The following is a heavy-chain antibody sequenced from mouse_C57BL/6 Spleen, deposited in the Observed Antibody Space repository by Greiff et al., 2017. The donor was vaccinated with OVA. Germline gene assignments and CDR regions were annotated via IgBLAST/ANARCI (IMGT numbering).Heavy chain of an antibody. CDR3: VRRGYYYGSSYWYFDV. CDR1: GFSLSTSGMG. Sequence: QVTLKESGPGILQSSQTLSLTCSFSGFSLSTSGMGVSWIRQPSGKGLEWLAHIYWDDDKRYNPSLKRRLTISKDTSRNQVFLKITRGDTADTATYYCVRRGYYYGSSYWYFDVWGTGTTVTVSS. CDR2: IYWDDDK. V-gene: IGHV8-12*01. D-gene: IGHD1-1*01. J-gene: IGHJ1*03.